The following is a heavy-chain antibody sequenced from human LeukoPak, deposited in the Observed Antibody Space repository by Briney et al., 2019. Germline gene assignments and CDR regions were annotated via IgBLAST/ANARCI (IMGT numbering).Heavy chain of an antibody. D-gene: IGHD5-24*01. CDR1: GFTFSSYA. V-gene: IGHV3-23*01. CDR3: ARIGSRDGYTVDY. Sequence: GGSLRLSCAASGFTFSSYAMSWVRQAPGKGLEWVSAISGSGGSTYYADSVKGRFTISRDSAKNSLYLQMNSLRVEDTAVYYCARIGSRDGYTVDYWGQGTLVTVSS. CDR2: ISGSGGST. J-gene: IGHJ4*02.